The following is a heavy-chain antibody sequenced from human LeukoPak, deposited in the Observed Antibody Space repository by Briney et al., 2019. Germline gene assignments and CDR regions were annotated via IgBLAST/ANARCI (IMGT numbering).Heavy chain of an antibody. J-gene: IGHJ3*01. CDR3: ARSSYSSSSSV. V-gene: IGHV3-7*03. CDR1: GFTYSGFW. Sequence: GGSLRLSCAVSGFTYSGFWRSWSRQAPGRGLEWVASINSDGSEGYYADVVKGRFTISRDNAKNSLYLQINSLRAEDTAVYYCARSSYSSSSSVWGQGTMVTVSS. D-gene: IGHD6-6*01. CDR2: INSDGSEG.